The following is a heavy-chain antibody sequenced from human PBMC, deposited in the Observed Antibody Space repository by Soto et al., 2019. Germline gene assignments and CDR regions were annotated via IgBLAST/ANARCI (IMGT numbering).Heavy chain of an antibody. CDR2: ISSSSSTI. V-gene: IGHV3-48*02. J-gene: IGHJ6*02. D-gene: IGHD6-6*01. CDR1: GFTFSGYS. CDR3: ARASRDVEQLGYYYYYGMDV. Sequence: EVQLVESGGGLVQPGGSLRLSCAASGFTFSGYSMNWVRQAPGKGLEWVSYISSSSSTIYYADSVKGRFTISRDNAKNSLYLQMNSLRDEDTAVYYCARASRDVEQLGYYYYYGMDVWGQGTTVTVSS.